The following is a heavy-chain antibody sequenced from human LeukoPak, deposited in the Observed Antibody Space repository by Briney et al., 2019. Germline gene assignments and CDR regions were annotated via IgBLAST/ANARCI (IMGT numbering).Heavy chain of an antibody. J-gene: IGHJ5*02. Sequence: SQTLSLTCTVSGGSISSGGYYWSWLRQHPGKGLEWIGYIYYSGSTYYNPSLKSRVTISVDTSKNQFSLKLSSVTAADTAVYYCARLVAGDNWFDPWGQGTLVTVSS. V-gene: IGHV4-31*03. CDR1: GGSISSGGYY. CDR2: IYYSGST. CDR3: ARLVAGDNWFDP. D-gene: IGHD6-13*01.